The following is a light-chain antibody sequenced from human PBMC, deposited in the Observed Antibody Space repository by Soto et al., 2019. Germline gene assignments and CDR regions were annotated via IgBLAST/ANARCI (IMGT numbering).Light chain of an antibody. CDR1: QSVNRN. Sequence: EIVMTQSPANLSLSPGERATLSCRASQSVNRNLAWYQQKPGQSPRLLSHGASTRSTGIPARFSGSGSGTEFTLTLSSLQSEDFAVYYCQQYQNWPPWTFGQVTKVEI. V-gene: IGKV3-15*01. J-gene: IGKJ1*01. CDR3: QQYQNWPPWT. CDR2: GAS.